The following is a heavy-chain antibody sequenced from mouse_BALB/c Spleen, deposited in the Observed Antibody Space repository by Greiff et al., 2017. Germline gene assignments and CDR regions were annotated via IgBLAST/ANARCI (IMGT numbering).Heavy chain of an antibody. V-gene: IGHV1-9*01. D-gene: IGHD2-1*01. Sequence: QVQLKESGAELMKPGASVKISCKATGYTFSSYWIEWVKQRPGHGLEWIGEILPGSGSTNYNEKFKGKATFTADTSSNTAYMQLSSLTSEDSAVYYCASLYGNYTYWGQGTLVTVSA. CDR3: ASLYGNYTY. J-gene: IGHJ3*01. CDR1: GYTFSSYW. CDR2: ILPGSGST.